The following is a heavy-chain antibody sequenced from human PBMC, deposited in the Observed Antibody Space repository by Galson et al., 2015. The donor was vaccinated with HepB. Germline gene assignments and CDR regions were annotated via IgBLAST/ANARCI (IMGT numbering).Heavy chain of an antibody. CDR3: ARGLLRGWFDP. V-gene: IGHV3-48*02. CDR2: ITYSSSAI. J-gene: IGHJ5*02. Sequence: LRLSCAAPGFTFSGYSMNWVRQAPGKGLEWVSHITYSSSAIYYADSVKGRFTISRDNAKNSLYLQMSSLRDEDTAVYYCARGLLRGWFDPWGQGTLVTVSS. CDR1: GFTFSGYS.